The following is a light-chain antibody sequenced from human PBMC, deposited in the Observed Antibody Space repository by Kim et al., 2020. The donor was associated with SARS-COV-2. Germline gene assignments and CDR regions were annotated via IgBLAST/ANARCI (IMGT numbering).Light chain of an antibody. J-gene: IGLJ3*02. CDR1: GSDVGRYAY. Sequence: GQSGTCACTETGSDVGRYAYVSAYQHHPGKVPKLLISDVNQWPSGVPDRFSGSKSGNTASLTISGLQAEDESDYYCCSYAGSYTWVFGGGTQLTVL. V-gene: IGLV2-11*01. CDR2: DVN. CDR3: CSYAGSYTWV.